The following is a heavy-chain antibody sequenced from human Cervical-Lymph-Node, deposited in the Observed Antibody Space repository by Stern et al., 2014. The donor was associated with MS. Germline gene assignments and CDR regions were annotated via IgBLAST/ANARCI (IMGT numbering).Heavy chain of an antibody. CDR1: GYTLTELS. Sequence: QDQLVQSGAEVKKPGASVKVSCKVSGYTLTELSMHWVRQAPGKGLEWMGGFDPEDGETIYAQKCQDRVTMTEDTSTDTAYMELSSLRSEDTAVYYCATDRDDFRSGYSAPTKGYGLDVWGQGTTVTVTS. V-gene: IGHV1-24*01. CDR3: ATDRDDFRSGYSAPTKGYGLDV. J-gene: IGHJ6*02. CDR2: FDPEDGET. D-gene: IGHD3-3*01.